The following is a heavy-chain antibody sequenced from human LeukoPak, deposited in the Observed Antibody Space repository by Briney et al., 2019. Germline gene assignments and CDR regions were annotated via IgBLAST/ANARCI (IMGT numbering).Heavy chain of an antibody. V-gene: IGHV3-74*01. CDR3: ARRRGVGSSSYNWFDP. Sequence: GGSPRLSCAATGFTFSSYWMHWVRQAPGKGLVWVSRINSDGSSTSYADSVKGRFTISRDNAKNTLYLQMNSLRAEDTAVYYCARRRGVGSSSYNWFDPWGQGTLVTVSS. J-gene: IGHJ5*02. CDR2: INSDGSST. CDR1: GFTFSSYW. D-gene: IGHD6-6*01.